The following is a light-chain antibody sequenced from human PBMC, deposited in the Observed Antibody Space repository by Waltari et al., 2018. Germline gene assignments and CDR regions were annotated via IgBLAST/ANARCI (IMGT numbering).Light chain of an antibody. CDR3: QQYDGYST. CDR2: EAS. V-gene: IGKV1-5*03. J-gene: IGKJ2*01. CDR1: QSISSR. Sequence: DIQMTQSPSTLSASVVDRVTITCRASQSISSRLAWHQQKPGKAPKLLRYEASSLESGVPSRFSGSGSGTEVTLTISSLQPDDFATYYCQQYDGYSTFGQGTKLEIK.